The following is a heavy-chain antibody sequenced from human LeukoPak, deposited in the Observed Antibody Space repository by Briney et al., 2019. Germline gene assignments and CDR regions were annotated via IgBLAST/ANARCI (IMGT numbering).Heavy chain of an antibody. CDR3: ARVGITMVRGVTERYYYYYYMDV. D-gene: IGHD3-10*01. J-gene: IGHJ6*03. Sequence: GGSLRLSCAASGFTFSSYGMSWVRQAPGKGLEWVSVIYSGGSTYYADSVKGRFTISRDNSKNTLYLQMNSLRAEDTAVYYCARVGITMVRGVTERYYYYYYMDVWGKGTTVTISS. V-gene: IGHV3-53*01. CDR1: GFTFSSYG. CDR2: IYSGGST.